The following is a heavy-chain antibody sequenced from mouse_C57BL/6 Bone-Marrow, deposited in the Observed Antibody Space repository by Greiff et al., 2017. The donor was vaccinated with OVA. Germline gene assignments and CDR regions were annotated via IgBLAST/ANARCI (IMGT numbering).Heavy chain of an antibody. V-gene: IGHV14-2*01. J-gene: IGHJ2*01. CDR2: IDPEDGET. CDR3: AGSRGWLLSYFGY. D-gene: IGHD2-3*01. Sequence: EVQLQESGAELVKPGASVKLSCTASGFNIKDYYMHWVKQRTEQGLEWIGRIDPEDGETKYAPKFQGKATIPADTSSNTGYLQLSSLTSEDTAVYYCAGSRGWLLSYFGYWGQGATLTVAS. CDR1: GFNIKDYY.